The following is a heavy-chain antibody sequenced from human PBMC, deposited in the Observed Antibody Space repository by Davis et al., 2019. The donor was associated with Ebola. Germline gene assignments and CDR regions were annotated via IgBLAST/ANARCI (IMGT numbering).Heavy chain of an antibody. J-gene: IGHJ4*02. CDR1: GGTFSSYA. CDR2: IIPMFGTA. Sequence: AASVKVSCKTSGGTFSSYAISWVRQAPGQGLEWMGGIIPMFGTANYAQKFQGRVTITADKSTSTAYMELSSLRSEDTAVYYCARDRAITMIVVASYFDYWGQGTLVTVSS. CDR3: ARDRAITMIVVASYFDY. V-gene: IGHV1-69*06. D-gene: IGHD3-22*01.